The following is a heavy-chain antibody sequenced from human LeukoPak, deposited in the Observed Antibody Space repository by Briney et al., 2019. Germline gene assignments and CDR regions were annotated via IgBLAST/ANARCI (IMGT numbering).Heavy chain of an antibody. CDR1: GFTFSSYA. CDR3: ARADYDTLTGYRPYQH. J-gene: IGHJ1*01. Sequence: GGSLRLSCAASGFTFSSYAMHWVRQAPGKGLEWVAVISYDGSNKYYADSVKGRFTISRDNSKNTLYLQMNSLRAEDTAVYYCARADYDTLTGYRPYQHWGQGTLVTVSS. CDR2: ISYDGSNK. V-gene: IGHV3-30*04. D-gene: IGHD3-9*01.